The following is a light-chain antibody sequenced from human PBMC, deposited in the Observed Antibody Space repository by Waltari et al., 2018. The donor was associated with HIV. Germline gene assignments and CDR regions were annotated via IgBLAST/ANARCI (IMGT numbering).Light chain of an antibody. V-gene: IGKV1-5*03. Sequence: DILLTQSPSTLAAFVGDRVTITCRASHTINKWLAWYQQRPGDPPKLRITKASTLEVGVPTRFRGRGSETEFTLTSDTLQPDDFAVYYCQQYDNLPSFGQGTRLE. CDR3: QQYDNLPS. CDR2: KAS. J-gene: IGKJ5*01. CDR1: HTINKW.